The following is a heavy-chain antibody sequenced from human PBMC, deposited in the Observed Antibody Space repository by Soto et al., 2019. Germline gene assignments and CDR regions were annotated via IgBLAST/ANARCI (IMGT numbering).Heavy chain of an antibody. J-gene: IGHJ4*02. CDR1: GFTFSDYA. Sequence: EVQLLESGGGLIQPGGSLRLSCAASGFTFSDYAMTWVRQAPGKGLEWVSVITGSGGKTFYADYVKGRFSISRDNSKNTVYLEINSLRAEDTAVYHCAKVILSDYYGSGTYDYWGQGTLVTVSS. D-gene: IGHD3-10*01. CDR2: ITGSGGKT. CDR3: AKVILSDYYGSGTYDY. V-gene: IGHV3-23*01.